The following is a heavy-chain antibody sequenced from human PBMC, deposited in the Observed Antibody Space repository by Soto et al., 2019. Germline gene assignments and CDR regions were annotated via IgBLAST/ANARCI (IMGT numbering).Heavy chain of an antibody. V-gene: IGHV1-18*01. CDR3: ARGGLVEWGYYYYGMDV. CDR1: GYTFTSYG. D-gene: IGHD3-3*01. J-gene: IGHJ6*02. Sequence: ASVKVSCKASGYTFTSYGISWVRQAPGQGLEWMGWISAYNGNTNYAQKLQGRVTMTTDTSTSTAYMELRSLRSDDTAVYYCARGGLVEWGYYYYGMDVWCQGTTVTVSS. CDR2: ISAYNGNT.